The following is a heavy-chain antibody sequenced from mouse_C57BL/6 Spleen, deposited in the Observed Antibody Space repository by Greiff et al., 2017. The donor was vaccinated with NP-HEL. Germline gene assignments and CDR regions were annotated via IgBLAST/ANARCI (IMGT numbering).Heavy chain of an antibody. CDR1: GYTFTSYG. V-gene: IGHV1-81*01. CDR3: ARPPVITTVVARYFDV. J-gene: IGHJ1*03. D-gene: IGHD1-1*01. CDR2: IYPRSGNT. Sequence: VQLQQSGAELARPGASVKLSCKASGYTFTSYGISWVKQRTGQGLEWIGEIYPRSGNTYYNEKFKGKATLTADKSSSTAYMELRSLTSEDPAVYCCARPPVITTVVARYFDVWGTGTTVTVSS.